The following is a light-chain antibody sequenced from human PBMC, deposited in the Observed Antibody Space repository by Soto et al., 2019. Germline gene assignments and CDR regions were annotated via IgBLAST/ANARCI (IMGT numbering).Light chain of an antibody. Sequence: QSALTQPPSASGSPGQSVTISCTGTTSDVGGYNYVSWYQQHPGKAPKLLVYDVDKRPSGVPDRFSGSKSGNTASLTVSGLQAEDEADYYCAAWDDSLKAIFGGGTQLTVL. J-gene: IGLJ7*01. V-gene: IGLV2-8*01. CDR2: DVD. CDR3: AAWDDSLKAI. CDR1: TSDVGGYNY.